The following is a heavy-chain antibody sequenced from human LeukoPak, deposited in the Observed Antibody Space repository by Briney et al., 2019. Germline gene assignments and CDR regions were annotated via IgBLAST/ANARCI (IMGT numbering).Heavy chain of an antibody. J-gene: IGHJ4*02. Sequence: PGGSLRLSCAVSGFTFSNYGMHWVRQAPGKGLEWVAFISYDGSNKYYPDSVKGRFTISRDNSKNTLYLQMNSLRAEDTAVYYCASGNYFDYWGQGTLVTVSS. V-gene: IGHV3-30*03. CDR1: GFTFSNYG. CDR3: ASGNYFDY. CDR2: ISYDGSNK.